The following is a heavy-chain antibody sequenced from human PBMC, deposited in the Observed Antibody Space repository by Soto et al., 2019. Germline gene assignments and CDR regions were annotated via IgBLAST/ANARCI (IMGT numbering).Heavy chain of an antibody. Sequence: VQLVESGGGVVQPGGSLRLSCVASGVTFTTNAMDWVRQAPGKGLEWVSFISGDDGSGNYADSVKGRFTISRDNSKNTLYLQMNSLRAEDTAIYYCVKEASGWKSRGSFDLWGRGTMVTVSS. V-gene: IGHV3-23*04. CDR3: VKEASGWKSRGSFDL. D-gene: IGHD6-19*01. CDR2: ISGDDGSG. CDR1: GVTFTTNA. J-gene: IGHJ3*01.